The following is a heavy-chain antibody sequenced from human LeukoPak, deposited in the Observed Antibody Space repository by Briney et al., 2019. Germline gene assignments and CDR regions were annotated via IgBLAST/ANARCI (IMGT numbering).Heavy chain of an antibody. CDR1: GFTFSSYG. Sequence: GRSLRLSCAASGFTFSSYGVHWVRQAPGKGLEWVAVIWYDGSNKYYADSVKGRFTISRDNSKNTLYLQMNSLRAEDTAVYYCARDCGGGSCDAFDIWGQGTMVTVSS. J-gene: IGHJ3*02. CDR3: ARDCGGGSCDAFDI. V-gene: IGHV3-33*01. D-gene: IGHD2-15*01. CDR2: IWYDGSNK.